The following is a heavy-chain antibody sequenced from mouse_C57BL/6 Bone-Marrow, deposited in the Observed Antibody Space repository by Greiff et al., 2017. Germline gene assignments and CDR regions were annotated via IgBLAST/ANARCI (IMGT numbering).Heavy chain of an antibody. V-gene: IGHV1-59*01. D-gene: IGHD2-4*01. Sequence: VKLQQPGAELVRPGTSVKLSCKASGYTFTSYWMHWVKQRPGQGLEWIGVIDPSDSYTNYNQKFKGKATLTVDTSSSTAYMQLSSLTSEDSAVYYGAREGYDYETYWGQGTLVTVSA. CDR1: GYTFTSYW. CDR3: AREGYDYETY. J-gene: IGHJ3*01. CDR2: IDPSDSYT.